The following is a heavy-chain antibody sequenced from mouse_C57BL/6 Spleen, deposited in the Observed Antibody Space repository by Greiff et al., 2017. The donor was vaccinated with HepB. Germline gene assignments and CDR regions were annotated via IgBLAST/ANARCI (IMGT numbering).Heavy chain of an antibody. J-gene: IGHJ1*03. D-gene: IGHD3-3*01. CDR1: GYTFTSYW. Sequence: VQLQQSGAELVKPGASVKMSCKASGYTFTSYWITWVKQRPGQGLEWIGDIYPGSGSTNYNEKFKSKATLTVDTSSSTAYMQLSSLTSEDSAVYYGARGGAVGLPFDVWGTGTTVTVSS. CDR3: ARGGAVGLPFDV. CDR2: IYPGSGST. V-gene: IGHV1-55*01.